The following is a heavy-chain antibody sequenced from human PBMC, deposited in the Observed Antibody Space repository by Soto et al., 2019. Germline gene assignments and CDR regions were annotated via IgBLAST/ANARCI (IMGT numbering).Heavy chain of an antibody. D-gene: IGHD6-13*01. J-gene: IGHJ6*02. V-gene: IGHV3-48*02. CDR1: GFTFSSYS. CDR3: AREPDSSSSTGLTDYYYGMDV. Sequence: EVQLVESGGGLVQPGGSLRLSCAASGFTFSSYSMNWVRQAPGKGLEWVSYISSSSSTIYYADSVKGRFTISRDNAKNSLYLQMNSLRDEETAVYYCAREPDSSSSTGLTDYYYGMDVWGQGTTVTVS. CDR2: ISSSSSTI.